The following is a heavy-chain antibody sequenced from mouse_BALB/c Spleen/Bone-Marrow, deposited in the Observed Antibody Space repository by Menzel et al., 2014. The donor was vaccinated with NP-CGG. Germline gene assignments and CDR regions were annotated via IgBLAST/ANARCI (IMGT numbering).Heavy chain of an antibody. V-gene: IGHV7-3*02. D-gene: IGHD2-14*01. Sequence: EVMLVESGGGLVQPGGSLRLSCATSGFTFTDYYMSWVRQPPGKALEWLCFIRNKANGYTTEYSASVKGRFTISRDNSQSILYLQMNTLRAEDSASYYCARDRRYDLAWFAYWGQGTLVTVSA. CDR1: GFTFTDYY. CDR2: IRNKANGYTT. J-gene: IGHJ3*01. CDR3: ARDRRYDLAWFAY.